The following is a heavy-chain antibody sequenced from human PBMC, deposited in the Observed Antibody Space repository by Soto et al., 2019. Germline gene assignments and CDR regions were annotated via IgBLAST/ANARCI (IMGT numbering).Heavy chain of an antibody. CDR1: GGTFSSYA. CDR2: IIPIFGTA. D-gene: IGHD3-3*01. CDR3: ARLASQKYYDFWSGPRAPGSYYYYGMDV. Sequence: SVKVSCKASGGTFSSYAISWVRQAPGQGLEWMGGIIPIFGTANCAQKFQGRVTITADESTSTAYMELSSLRSEDTAVYYCARLASQKYYDFWSGPRAPGSYYYYGMDVWGQGTTVTVSS. J-gene: IGHJ6*02. V-gene: IGHV1-69*13.